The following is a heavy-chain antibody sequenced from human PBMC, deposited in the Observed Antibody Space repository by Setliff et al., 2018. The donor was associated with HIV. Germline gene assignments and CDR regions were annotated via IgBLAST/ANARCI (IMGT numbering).Heavy chain of an antibody. CDR1: GNSFNGDF. J-gene: IGHJ4*02. Sequence: GASVKVSCKAPGNSFNGDFLNWVRQAPGQGFEWLGGLLPLFESTTYAQSFQGRVSITSDESTSTTYLELTSLRSDDTAMYYCSRGQVVGYTYSGIELWGQGTLVTVSS. CDR2: LLPLFEST. V-gene: IGHV1-69*13. CDR3: SRGQVVGYTYSGIEL. D-gene: IGHD5-18*01.